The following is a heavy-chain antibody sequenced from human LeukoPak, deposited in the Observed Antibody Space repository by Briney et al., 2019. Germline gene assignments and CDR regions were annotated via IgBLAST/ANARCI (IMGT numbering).Heavy chain of an antibody. V-gene: IGHV4-39*01. CDR2: IYYSGST. D-gene: IGHD3-9*01. CDR3: ASGAPITIYISSAFDI. CDR1: GGSISSSSYY. J-gene: IGHJ3*02. Sequence: PSETLSLTCTVSGGSISSSSYYWGWIRQPPGKGLEWIGSIYYSGSTYYNPSLKSRVTISVDTSKNQFSLKLSSVTAADTAVYYCASGAPITIYISSAFDIWGQGSMVTVSS.